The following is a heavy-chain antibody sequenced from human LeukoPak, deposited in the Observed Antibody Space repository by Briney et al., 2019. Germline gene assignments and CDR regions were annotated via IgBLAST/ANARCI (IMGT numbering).Heavy chain of an antibody. CDR3: ARRKSIAVAGLDY. CDR2: INPSGGST. Sequence: ASVKVSCKASGYTFITYYIHWVRQAPGQGLEWMGIINPSGGSTSYAQKFQGRVTMTRDMSTSTVYMELSSLRSEDTAVYYCARRKSIAVAGLDYWGQGTLVTVSS. V-gene: IGHV1-46*01. D-gene: IGHD6-19*01. CDR1: GYTFITYY. J-gene: IGHJ4*02.